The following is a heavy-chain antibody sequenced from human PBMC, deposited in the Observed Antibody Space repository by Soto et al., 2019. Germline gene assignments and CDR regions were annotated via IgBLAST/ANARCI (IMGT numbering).Heavy chain of an antibody. CDR1: GFTFSNYA. CDR2: ISYSGRNK. CDR3: ARTPETGGYYYYFDY. V-gene: IGHV3-30*04. J-gene: IGHJ4*02. D-gene: IGHD3-22*01. Sequence: HPGGSLRLSCTASGFTFSNYAMHWVRQAPGKGLQWVALISYSGRNKYYTDSVKGRFTISRDNSENTLYLQMDSLGAEDTAIYYCARTPETGGYYYYFDYWGQGTLVTVSS.